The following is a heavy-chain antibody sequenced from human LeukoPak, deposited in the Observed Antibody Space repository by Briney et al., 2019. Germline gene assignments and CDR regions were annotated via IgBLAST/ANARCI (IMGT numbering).Heavy chain of an antibody. Sequence: SETLSLTCTVSGGSISSFYWSWIRQPAGKGLEWIGRIYTSGSTSYNPSLKSRVTLSLDTSKNQFSLKLSSVTAADTAVYYCARDFVSGRDHYYYYMDVWGKGTTVTISS. J-gene: IGHJ6*03. CDR1: GGSISSFY. D-gene: IGHD3-10*01. CDR2: IYTSGST. V-gene: IGHV4-4*07. CDR3: ARDFVSGRDHYYYYMDV.